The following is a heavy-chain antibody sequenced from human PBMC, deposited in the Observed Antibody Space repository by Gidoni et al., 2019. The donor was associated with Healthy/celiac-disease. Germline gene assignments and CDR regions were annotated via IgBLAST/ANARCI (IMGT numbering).Heavy chain of an antibody. J-gene: IGHJ4*02. D-gene: IGHD3-22*01. V-gene: IGHV3-9*01. CDR3: AKGGDYYDSSGYYYWDY. Sequence: EVQLVESGGGLVQPGRSLRLSCAASGFTFDDYAMHWVRQAPGKGLDWVSGISWNSGSIGYADSVKGRFTISRDNAKNSLYLQMNSLRAEDTALYYCAKGGDYYDSSGYYYWDYWGQGTLVTVSS. CDR1: GFTFDDYA. CDR2: ISWNSGSI.